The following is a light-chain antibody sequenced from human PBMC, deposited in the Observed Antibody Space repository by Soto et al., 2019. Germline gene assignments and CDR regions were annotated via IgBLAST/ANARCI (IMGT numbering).Light chain of an antibody. J-gene: IGKJ1*01. Sequence: EIVLTQSPATLTLSPGERATLSCRASQSVNNYLAWYQQKPGQAPRLLIYDTSDMATGIPARFSGSGSGTDFTLTISSLEPEDFAVFYCQQRSVWPWTFGQGTKVEI. V-gene: IGKV3-11*01. CDR1: QSVNNY. CDR3: QQRSVWPWT. CDR2: DTS.